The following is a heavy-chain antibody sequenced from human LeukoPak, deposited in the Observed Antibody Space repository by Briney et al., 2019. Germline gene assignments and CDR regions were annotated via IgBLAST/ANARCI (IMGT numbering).Heavy chain of an antibody. CDR2: IKQDGSQ. CDR3: ARGPDYGDRLDFFDY. D-gene: IGHD4-17*01. V-gene: IGHV3-7*01. CDR1: GFTFSRHW. Sequence: GGALRLSCAASGFTFSRHWVGGGRQAPGKGPGWVASIKQDGSQYYVDSVKGRFIISRDNAKNSLYLQMNSLRAEDTAVYSCARGPDYGDRLDFFDYWGQGTLVTVSS. J-gene: IGHJ4*02.